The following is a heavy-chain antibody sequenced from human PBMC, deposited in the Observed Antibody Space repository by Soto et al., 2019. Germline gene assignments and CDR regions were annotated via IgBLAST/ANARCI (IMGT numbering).Heavy chain of an antibody. CDR2: IYWDDDK. V-gene: IGHV2-5*02. D-gene: IGHD1-20*01. Sequence: QITLKESGPTLVKPTQNLTLTCTFSGFSLTTSGVGVGWFRQPPGKALEWLALIYWDDDKRYSPSVKSRLTFSKDTPNNELSPTTTNMELTSTRLDYTANNNCAKVSRRGSARDFTYWSQGTPIPVSS. J-gene: IGHJ4*02. CDR1: GFSLTTSGVG. CDR3: ANNNCAKVSRRGSARDFTY.